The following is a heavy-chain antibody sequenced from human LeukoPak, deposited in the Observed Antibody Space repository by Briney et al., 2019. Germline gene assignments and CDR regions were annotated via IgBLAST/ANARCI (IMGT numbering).Heavy chain of an antibody. CDR2: IYHSGST. Sequence: SETLSLTCAVSGGSISSGGYSWSWIRQPPGKGLEWIGYIYHSGSTYYNPSLKSRVTISVDKSKNQFSLKLSSVTAADTAVYYCARDGTGVPYYFDYWGQGTLVTVSS. V-gene: IGHV4-30-2*01. D-gene: IGHD1-26*01. CDR3: ARDGTGVPYYFDY. CDR1: GGSISSGGYS. J-gene: IGHJ4*02.